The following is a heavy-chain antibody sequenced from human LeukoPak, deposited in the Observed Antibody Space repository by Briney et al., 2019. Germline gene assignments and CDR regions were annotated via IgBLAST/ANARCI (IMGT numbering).Heavy chain of an antibody. J-gene: IGHJ5*02. Sequence: SETLSLTCTVSDGSISSSSYYWGWFRQPPGKGLEWIGSIYYSGSTDYNSSLKSRVTISVDTSKNQFSLKLTSVTAADTAVYYCARDLTAYYYDSSGYPWGQGTLVTVSS. V-gene: IGHV4-39*07. CDR1: DGSISSSSYY. CDR3: ARDLTAYYYDSSGYP. D-gene: IGHD3-22*01. CDR2: IYYSGST.